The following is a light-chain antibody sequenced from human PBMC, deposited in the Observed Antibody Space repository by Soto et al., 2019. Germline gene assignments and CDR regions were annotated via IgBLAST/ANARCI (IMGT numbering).Light chain of an antibody. CDR1: QSVYSY. Sequence: EIVLTQSPATLSLSPGEGATLSCRASQSVYSYLAWYQQKPGQAPRLLIYDASNRATGIPARFSGSGSGTDFTLTISSLDPEDFAVYYCQQRYHWPPLTFGGGTKVEIK. J-gene: IGKJ4*01. CDR3: QQRYHWPPLT. CDR2: DAS. V-gene: IGKV3-11*01.